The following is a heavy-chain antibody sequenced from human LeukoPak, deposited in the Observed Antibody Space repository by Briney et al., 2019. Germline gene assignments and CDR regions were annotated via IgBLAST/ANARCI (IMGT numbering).Heavy chain of an antibody. CDR3: ASLRWDGSGSYSPHYFDY. CDR2: IYYSGST. V-gene: IGHV4-59*08. Sequence: SETLSLTCTVSGGSISSYYWSWIRQPPGKGLEWIGYIYYSGSTNYNPSLKSRVTISVDTSKNQFSLKLSSVTAADTAVYYCASLRWDGSGSYSPHYFDYWGQGTLVTVSS. CDR1: GGSISSYY. J-gene: IGHJ4*02. D-gene: IGHD3-10*01.